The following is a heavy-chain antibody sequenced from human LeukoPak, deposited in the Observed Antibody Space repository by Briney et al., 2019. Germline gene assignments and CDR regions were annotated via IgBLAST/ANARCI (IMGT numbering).Heavy chain of an antibody. J-gene: IGHJ6*03. CDR2: IVVGSGNT. D-gene: IGHD6-6*01. Sequence: SVKVSCKASGFTFTSSAVQWVRQARGQRLEWIGWIVVGSGNTNYAQKFQERVTITRDMSTSTAYMELSSLRSEDTAVYYCAAGLFSSSSPKTYYYYYYMDVWGKGTTVTVSS. CDR1: GFTFTSSA. CDR3: AAGLFSSSSPKTYYYYYYMDV. V-gene: IGHV1-58*01.